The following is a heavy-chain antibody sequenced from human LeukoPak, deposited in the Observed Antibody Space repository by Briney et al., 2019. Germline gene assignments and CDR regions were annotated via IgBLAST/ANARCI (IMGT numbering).Heavy chain of an antibody. CDR1: GFSFDDYS. CDR3: AKTLYGGNSANAFDI. D-gene: IGHD4-23*01. J-gene: IGHJ3*02. V-gene: IGHV3-30*18. Sequence: GGSLRLSCAASGFSFDDYSMHWVRQAPGKGLEWVAVISYDGSNKYYADSVKGRFTISRDNSKNTLYLQMNSLRAEDTAVYYCAKTLYGGNSANAFDIWGQGTMVTVSS. CDR2: ISYDGSNK.